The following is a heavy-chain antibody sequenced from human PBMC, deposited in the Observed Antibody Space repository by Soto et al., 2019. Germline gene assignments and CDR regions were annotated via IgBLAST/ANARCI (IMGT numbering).Heavy chain of an antibody. CDR1: GFTFSSYA. D-gene: IGHD3-10*01. CDR3: AKGGDYGSGLFDP. CDR2: ISGSGGST. V-gene: IGHV3-23*01. Sequence: EVHLLESGGGLVQPGGSLRLSCAASGFTFSSYAISWVRQAPGKGLEWVSAISGSGGSTYYADSVKGRFTISRDNAKNTLYLQMTSLRAEDTAVYSCAKGGDYGSGLFDPWGQGTLVTVSS. J-gene: IGHJ5*02.